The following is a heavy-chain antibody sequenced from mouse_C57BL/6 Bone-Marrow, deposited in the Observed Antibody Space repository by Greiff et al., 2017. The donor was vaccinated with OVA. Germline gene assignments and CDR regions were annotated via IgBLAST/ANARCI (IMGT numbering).Heavy chain of an antibody. Sequence: VQGVESGAELVKPGASVKLSCKASGYTFTEYTIHWVKQRSGQGLEWIGWFYPGSGSIKYNEKFKDKATLTADKSSSTVYMELSRLTSEDSAVYFCARRRKDSSGPAWFAYWGQGTLVTVSA. J-gene: IGHJ3*01. V-gene: IGHV1-62-2*01. CDR3: ARRRKDSSGPAWFAY. D-gene: IGHD3-2*02. CDR2: FYPGSGSI. CDR1: GYTFTEYT.